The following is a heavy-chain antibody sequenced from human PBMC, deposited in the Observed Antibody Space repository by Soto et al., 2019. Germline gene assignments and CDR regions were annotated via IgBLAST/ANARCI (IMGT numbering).Heavy chain of an antibody. CDR1: GGSISSNTYY. CDR2: IYYDGST. D-gene: IGHD1-26*01. Sequence: SETLSLTCTVSGGSISSNTYYWGWIRQPPGKGLESIANIYYDGSTYFNSPLKSRVTISVDTSKNQFSLKVSSVTAADTAVYYCARGLITGSQYSGGWYYFDSWGQGTQVTVSS. V-gene: IGHV4-39*01. CDR3: ARGLITGSQYSGGWYYFDS. J-gene: IGHJ4*02.